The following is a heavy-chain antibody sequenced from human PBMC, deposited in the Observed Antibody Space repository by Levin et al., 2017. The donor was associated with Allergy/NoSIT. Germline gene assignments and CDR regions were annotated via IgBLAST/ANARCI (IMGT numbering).Heavy chain of an antibody. CDR3: ARGWSKKNDY. Sequence: SQTLSLTCGISGDRFSRNGATWNWIRRSPSRGLEWLGRTYYGSTWYNDYADSVRSRITVIADTSKNQVSLHLNSVTPEDTAVYYCARGWSKKNDYWGQGTLVTVSS. CDR1: GDRFSRNGAT. D-gene: IGHD6-13*01. J-gene: IGHJ4*02. CDR2: TYYGSTWYN. V-gene: IGHV6-1*01.